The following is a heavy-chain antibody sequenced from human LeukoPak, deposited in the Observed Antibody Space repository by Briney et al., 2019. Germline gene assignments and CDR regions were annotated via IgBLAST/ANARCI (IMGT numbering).Heavy chain of an antibody. Sequence: PGGSLRLSCAASGFTFSSYSMNWVRQAPGKGLEWVSSISSNSAYIYYADSVKGRFTISRDNAKNSLYLQMNSLRADDTAVYYCARRLRYYFDYWGQGTLVTVSS. J-gene: IGHJ4*02. CDR1: GFTFSSYS. CDR2: ISSNSAYI. CDR3: ARRLRYYFDY. D-gene: IGHD5-12*01. V-gene: IGHV3-21*01.